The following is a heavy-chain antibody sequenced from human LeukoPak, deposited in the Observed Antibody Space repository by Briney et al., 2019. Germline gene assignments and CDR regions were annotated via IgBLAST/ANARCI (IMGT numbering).Heavy chain of an antibody. J-gene: IGHJ5*02. CDR1: GYTFTSYY. D-gene: IGHD3-3*01. Sequence: ASVKVSCKASGYTFTSYYMHWVRQAPGQGLEWMGIINPSGGSTSYAQKFQGRVTMTRDTSTSTVYMELSSLSSEDTAVYYCARGSGITIFGVVKNWFDPWGQGTLVTVSS. CDR2: INPSGGST. CDR3: ARGSGITIFGVVKNWFDP. V-gene: IGHV1-46*01.